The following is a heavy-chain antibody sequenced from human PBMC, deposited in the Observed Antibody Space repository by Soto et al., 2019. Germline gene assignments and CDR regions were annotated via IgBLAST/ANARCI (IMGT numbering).Heavy chain of an antibody. Sequence: PSETLSLTCTVSGGSISSYYWSWIRRPPGKGLEWIGYIYYSGSTNYNPSLKSRVTISVDTPKNQVSLKLSSVTAADTAVYYCARRLYYDSSGFEGGGMDVWGQGTTVTVSS. CDR2: IYYSGST. CDR1: GGSISSYY. CDR3: ARRLYYDSSGFEGGGMDV. D-gene: IGHD3-22*01. J-gene: IGHJ6*02. V-gene: IGHV4-59*08.